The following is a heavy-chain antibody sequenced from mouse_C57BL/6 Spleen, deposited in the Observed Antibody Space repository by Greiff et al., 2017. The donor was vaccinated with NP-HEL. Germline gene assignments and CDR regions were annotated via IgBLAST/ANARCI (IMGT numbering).Heavy chain of an antibody. V-gene: IGHV1-26*01. CDR1: GYTFTDYY. J-gene: IGHJ3*01. CDR2: INPKTGGT. D-gene: IGHD1-1*01. CDR3: ARDYGRAWFAY. Sequence: EVQLQQSGPELVKPGASVKISCKASGYTFTDYYMNWVKQSHGKSLEWIGDINPKTGGTSYNQKFKGKATLTVDKSSSTAYMELRSLTSEDSAVYYCARDYGRAWFAYWGQGTLVTVSA.